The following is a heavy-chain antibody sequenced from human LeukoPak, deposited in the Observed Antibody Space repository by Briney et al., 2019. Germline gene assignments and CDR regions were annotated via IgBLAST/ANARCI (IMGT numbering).Heavy chain of an antibody. Sequence: PGRPLRLSCAASGFTFSSYGMHWVRQAPGKGLEWVAVISYDGSNKYYADSVKGRFTISRDNSKNTLYLQMNSLRAEDTAVYYCAKTRSSWSWGQGTLVTVSS. D-gene: IGHD6-13*01. J-gene: IGHJ5*02. CDR2: ISYDGSNK. V-gene: IGHV3-30*18. CDR3: AKTRSSWS. CDR1: GFTFSSYG.